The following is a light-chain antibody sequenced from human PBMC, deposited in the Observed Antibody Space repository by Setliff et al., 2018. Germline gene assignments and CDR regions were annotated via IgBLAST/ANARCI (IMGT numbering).Light chain of an antibody. CDR2: EVS. CDR1: SSDVGGYNY. V-gene: IGLV2-8*01. Sequence: QSALAQPPSASGSPGQSVTISCTGTSSDVGGYNYVSWYQQHPGKAPKLMIYEVSKWPSGVPDRFSGSKSGNTASLTVSGLQAEDEADCYCSSYAGSNNYVFGTGTKV. J-gene: IGLJ1*01. CDR3: SSYAGSNNYV.